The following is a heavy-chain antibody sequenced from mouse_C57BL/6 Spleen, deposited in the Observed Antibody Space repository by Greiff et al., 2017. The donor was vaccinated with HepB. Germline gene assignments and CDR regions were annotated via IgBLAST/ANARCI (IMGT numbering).Heavy chain of an antibody. CDR2: IYPGDGDT. V-gene: IGHV1-80*01. CDR3: ARRLLPRDYFDY. J-gene: IGHJ2*01. CDR1: GYAFSSYW. Sequence: VQLQQSGAELVKPGASVKISCKASGYAFSSYWMNWVKQRPGKGLEWIGQIYPGDGDTNYNGKFKGKATLTADKSSSTAYMQLSSLTSEDSAVYFCARRLLPRDYFDYWGQGTTLTVSS. D-gene: IGHD1-1*01.